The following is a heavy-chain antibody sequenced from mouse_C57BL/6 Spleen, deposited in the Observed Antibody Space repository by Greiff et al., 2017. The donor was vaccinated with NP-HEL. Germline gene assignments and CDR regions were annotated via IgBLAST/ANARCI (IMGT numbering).Heavy chain of an antibody. CDR3: ARVDGYYAPYFDY. J-gene: IGHJ2*01. CDR2: ISYDGSN. V-gene: IGHV3-6*01. Sequence: EESGPGLVKPSQSLSLTCSVTGYSITSGYYWNWIRQFPGNKLEWMGYISYDGSNNYNPSLKNRISITRDTSKNQFFLKLNSVTTEDTATYYCARVDGYYAPYFDYWGQGTTLTVSS. D-gene: IGHD2-3*01. CDR1: GYSITSGYY.